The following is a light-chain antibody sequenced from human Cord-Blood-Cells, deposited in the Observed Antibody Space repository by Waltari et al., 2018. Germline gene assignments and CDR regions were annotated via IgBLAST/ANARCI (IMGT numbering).Light chain of an antibody. V-gene: IGKV4-1*01. CDR2: WAS. CDR1: QSVLYSSNNKNY. J-gene: IGKJ3*01. Sequence: DIVMNKSPDSLAVSLGERATINCKYSQSVLYSSNNKNYLAWYQQKPGQPPKLLIYWASTRESGVPDRFSGSGSGTDFTLTISSLQAEDVAVYYCQQYYSTPFTFGPGTKVDIK. CDR3: QQYYSTPFT.